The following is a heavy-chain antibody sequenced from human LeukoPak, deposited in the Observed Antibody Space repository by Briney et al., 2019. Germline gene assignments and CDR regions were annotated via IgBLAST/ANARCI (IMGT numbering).Heavy chain of an antibody. CDR2: IYYSEST. CDR3: ARGKSKFDY. Sequence: SETLSLTCTVSGGSISRGDYYWSWIRQPPGKGLEWIGYIYYSESTDYNPSLKSRVTISVDTSKNQFSLKLSSVTAADTAVYYCARGKSKFDYWGQGTLVTVSS. V-gene: IGHV4-30-4*01. CDR1: GGSISRGDYY. J-gene: IGHJ4*02.